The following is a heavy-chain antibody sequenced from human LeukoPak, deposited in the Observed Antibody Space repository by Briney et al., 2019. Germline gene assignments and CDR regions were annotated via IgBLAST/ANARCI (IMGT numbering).Heavy chain of an antibody. CDR1: GGSISSGGYS. CDR3: ARTTPRGYYYGMDV. D-gene: IGHD1-26*01. CDR2: IYHSGST. V-gene: IGHV4-30-2*01. Sequence: SQTLSLTCAVSGGSISSGGYSWSWIRQPPGKGLEWIGYIYHSGSTYYNPSLKSRVTISVDRSKNQFSLKLSSVTTADTAVYYCARTTPRGYYYGMDVWGQGTTVTVSS. J-gene: IGHJ6*02.